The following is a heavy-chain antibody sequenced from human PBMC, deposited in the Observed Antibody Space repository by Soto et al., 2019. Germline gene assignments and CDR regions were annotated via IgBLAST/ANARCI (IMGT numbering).Heavy chain of an antibody. D-gene: IGHD5-12*01. CDR1: GGSISSGGYY. CDR3: AREVLTIGYRDENWFDP. J-gene: IGHJ5*02. CDR2: IYYSGST. V-gene: IGHV4-31*03. Sequence: QVQLQESGPGLVKPSQTLSITCTVSGGSISSGGYYWSWIRQHPGKGLEWIGYIYYSGSTYYNPSLKSRVTISVDTSKNQFSLNLSSVTAADTAVYYCAREVLTIGYRDENWFDPWGQGTLVTVST.